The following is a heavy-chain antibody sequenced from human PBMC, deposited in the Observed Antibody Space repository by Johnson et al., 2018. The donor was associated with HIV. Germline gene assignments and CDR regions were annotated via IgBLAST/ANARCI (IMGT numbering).Heavy chain of an antibody. CDR3: ARAYSYGAFDI. CDR2: ISYDGSNK. CDR1: GFTFSSYA. Sequence: QVLLVESGGGVVQPGRSLRLSCAASGFTFSSYAMHWVRQAPGKGLEWVAVISYDGSNKYYADSVKGRFTISRDNSKNTLYLQMNSLRADDTAVYYCARAYSYGAFDIWGQGTRVTVSS. J-gene: IGHJ3*02. D-gene: IGHD5-18*01. V-gene: IGHV3-30*14.